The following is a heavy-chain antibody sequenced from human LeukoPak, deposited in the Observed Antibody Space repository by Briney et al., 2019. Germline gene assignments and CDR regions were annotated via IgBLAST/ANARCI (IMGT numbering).Heavy chain of an antibody. Sequence: PSETLSLTCTVSGGSISSVSSFWSWIRQPAGKGLEWIGRIYTSGCTDYNPSLKSRVTISVDTSRNQFSLKLSSVTAADTAVYYCASSVNMVRGVITPFGYWGQGTLVTVSS. CDR2: IYTSGCT. V-gene: IGHV4-61*02. CDR3: ASSVNMVRGVITPFGY. CDR1: GGSISSVSSF. J-gene: IGHJ4*02. D-gene: IGHD3-10*01.